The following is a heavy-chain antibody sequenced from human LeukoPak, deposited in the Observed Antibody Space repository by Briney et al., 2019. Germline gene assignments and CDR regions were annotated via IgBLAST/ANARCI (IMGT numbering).Heavy chain of an antibody. J-gene: IGHJ4*02. D-gene: IGHD5-24*01. CDR3: ARDGRDGYNNFDY. V-gene: IGHV1-69*04. CDR1: GGTFSSYT. CDR2: IIPILGIA. Sequence: SVKVSCKASGGTFSSYTISWVRQAPGQGLEWMGRIIPILGIANYAQKFQGRVTITADKSTSTAYMELSSLRSEDTAVYYCARDGRDGYNNFDYWGQGILVTVSS.